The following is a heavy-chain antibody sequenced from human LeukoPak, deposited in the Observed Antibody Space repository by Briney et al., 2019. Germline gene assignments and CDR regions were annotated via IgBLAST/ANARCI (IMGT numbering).Heavy chain of an antibody. V-gene: IGHV5-51*01. CDR2: IYPGDSDT. J-gene: IGHJ4*02. CDR1: GYSFTSYW. Sequence: GESLKISCKGSGYSFTSYWIGWVRQMPGKGLEWMGIIYPGDSDTRYSPSFQGQVTISADKSISTAYLQWSSLKASDTAMYYCARQMSLGFGELLAYYFDYWGQGTLVTVSS. CDR3: ARQMSLGFGELLAYYFDY. D-gene: IGHD3-10*01.